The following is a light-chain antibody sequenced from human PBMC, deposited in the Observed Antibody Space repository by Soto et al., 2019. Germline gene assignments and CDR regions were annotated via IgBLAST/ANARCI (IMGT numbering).Light chain of an antibody. CDR1: QSVSSSY. Sequence: EIVLTQSPGTLSLSPGERATLSCRASQSVSSSYLAWYQQKPGQAPRLLIYGESSRATAIPDRFRGSGSGTDFTLTISRLEPEDFAVYYCQQYGGSPRVTFGGGTKVEIK. CDR3: QQYGGSPRVT. CDR2: GES. J-gene: IGKJ4*01. V-gene: IGKV3-20*01.